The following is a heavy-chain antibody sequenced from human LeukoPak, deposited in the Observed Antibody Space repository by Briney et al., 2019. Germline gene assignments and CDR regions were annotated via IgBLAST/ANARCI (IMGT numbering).Heavy chain of an antibody. CDR3: ARSSPPMTTVTTCDY. J-gene: IGHJ4*02. D-gene: IGHD4-17*01. Sequence: GASVEVSCKASGYTFTSYYMHWVRQAPGQGLEWMGIINPSGGSTSYAQKFQGRVTMTRDTSTSTVYMELSSLRSEDTAVYYCARSSPPMTTVTTCDYWGQGTLVTVSS. CDR2: INPSGGST. CDR1: GYTFTSYY. V-gene: IGHV1-46*01.